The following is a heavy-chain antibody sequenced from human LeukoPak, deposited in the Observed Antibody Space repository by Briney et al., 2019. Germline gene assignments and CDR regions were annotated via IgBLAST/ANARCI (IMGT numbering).Heavy chain of an antibody. CDR2: ISSSSSTI. Sequence: GGSLRLSCAASGFTFSSYSMNWVRQAPGKGLEWVSYISSSSSTIYYADSVKGRFTISRDNAKNSLYLQMNSLRAEDTAVYYCARRAHSDFWSGYFYFDCWGQGTLVTVSS. CDR1: GFTFSSYS. J-gene: IGHJ4*02. CDR3: ARRAHSDFWSGYFYFDC. D-gene: IGHD3-3*01. V-gene: IGHV3-48*01.